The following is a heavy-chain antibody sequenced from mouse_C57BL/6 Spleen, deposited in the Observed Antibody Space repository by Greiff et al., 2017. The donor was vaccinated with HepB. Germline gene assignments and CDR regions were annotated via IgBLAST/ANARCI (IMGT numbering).Heavy chain of an antibody. D-gene: IGHD1-1*01. J-gene: IGHJ4*01. CDR1: GYSFTDYN. CDR2: INPNYGTT. CDR3: ARRGGSSYYYAMDY. V-gene: IGHV1-39*01. Sequence: EVKLVESGPELVKPGASVKISCKASGYSFTDYNMNWVKQSNGKSLEWIGVINPNYGTTSYNQKFKGKATLTVDQSSSTAYMQLNSLTSEDSAVYYCARRGGSSYYYAMDYWGQGTSVTVSS.